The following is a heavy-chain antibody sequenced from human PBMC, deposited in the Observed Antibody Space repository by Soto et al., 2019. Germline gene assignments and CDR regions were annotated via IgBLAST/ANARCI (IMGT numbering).Heavy chain of an antibody. Sequence: GGSLRLSCAASGFTFSSYAMSWVRQAPGKGLEWVSAISGSGGSTYYADSVKGRFTISRDNSKNTLYLQMNSLRAEDTAVYYCAKDRTATPLVRGVTSVGWGQGTLVTVSS. CDR1: GFTFSSYA. V-gene: IGHV3-23*01. CDR2: ISGSGGST. CDR3: AKDRTATPLVRGVTSVG. D-gene: IGHD3-10*01. J-gene: IGHJ4*02.